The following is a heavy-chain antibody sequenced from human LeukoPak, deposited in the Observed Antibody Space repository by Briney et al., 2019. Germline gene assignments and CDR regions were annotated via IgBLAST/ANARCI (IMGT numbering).Heavy chain of an antibody. J-gene: IGHJ6*03. CDR3: ARYLRSTVPPPNYYYYYYMDV. CDR1: GFTFSSYW. V-gene: IGHV4-4*02. D-gene: IGHD4-17*01. Sequence: PGGSLRLSCVASGFTFSSYWMTWVRLPPGKGLEWSGSIDYSGSTYYNPSLKSRVTISVDKSKNQFSLKLSSVTAADTAVYYCARYLRSTVPPPNYYYYYYMDVWGKGTTVTVSS. CDR2: IDYSGST.